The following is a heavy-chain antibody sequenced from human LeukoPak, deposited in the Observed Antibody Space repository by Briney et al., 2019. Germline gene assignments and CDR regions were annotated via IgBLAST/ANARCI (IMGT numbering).Heavy chain of an antibody. CDR3: ARDLAIVGFGEFLHYYYGMDV. CDR1: GFTFSNYA. V-gene: IGHV3-33*08. J-gene: IGHJ6*02. CDR2: IWFDGNNK. Sequence: GSLRLSCVASGFTFSNYAMHWVRQAPGKGLEWVAFIWFDGNNKYYADSVKGRFTISRDNSKNTLYLEMNSLRVEDTAVHYCARDLAIVGFGEFLHYYYGMDVWGQGATVTVSS. D-gene: IGHD3-10*01.